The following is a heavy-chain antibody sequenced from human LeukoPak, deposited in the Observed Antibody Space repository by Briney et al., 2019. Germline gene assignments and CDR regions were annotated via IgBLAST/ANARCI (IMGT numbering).Heavy chain of an antibody. CDR3: ARVTTVVTDFYYYYMDV. CDR1: GGSFSGYY. CDR2: IFHSGNT. V-gene: IGHV4-34*12. J-gene: IGHJ6*03. Sequence: SETLSLTCAVYGGSFSGYYWGWIRQPPGKGLEWIGSIFHSGNTYYNPSLKSRVIISVDTSKNQFSLKLSSVTAADTAVYYCARVTTVVTDFYYYYMDVWGKGTTVTISS. D-gene: IGHD4-23*01.